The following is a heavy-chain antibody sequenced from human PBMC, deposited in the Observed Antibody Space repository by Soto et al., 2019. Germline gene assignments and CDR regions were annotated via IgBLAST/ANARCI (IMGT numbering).Heavy chain of an antibody. D-gene: IGHD6-19*01. CDR1: GFTFSDSV. CDR2: ISSDGSTK. CDR3: ARQNSGWSYYFDF. Sequence: QVQLVESGGGVVQPGRSLRLSCAASGFTFSDSVMHWVSQAQGKGLEWVAVISSDGSTKYYTDSMKGRFTISRDNSKDTLYLQMNNLRAGDTAVYYCARQNSGWSYYFDFWGQGTLVTVSS. J-gene: IGHJ4*02. V-gene: IGHV3-30-3*01.